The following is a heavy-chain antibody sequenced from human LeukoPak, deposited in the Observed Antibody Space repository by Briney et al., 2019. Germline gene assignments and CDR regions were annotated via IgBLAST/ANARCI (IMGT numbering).Heavy chain of an antibody. V-gene: IGHV3-23*01. CDR1: GFTFSSNS. D-gene: IGHD3-10*01. J-gene: IGHJ4*02. Sequence: GGSLTLSCAASGFTFSSNSMTWVRQTPGKGLEWVSGISGSGDSTFYADPVKGRFTISRDNSRNTLYLQMSSLRPEDTAVYYCTKWSGFGDDWGQGTLVTVSS. CDR2: ISGSGDST. CDR3: TKWSGFGDD.